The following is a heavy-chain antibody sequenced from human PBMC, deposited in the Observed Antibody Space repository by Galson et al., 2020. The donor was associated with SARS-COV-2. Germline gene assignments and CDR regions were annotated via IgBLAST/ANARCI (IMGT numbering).Heavy chain of an antibody. V-gene: IGHV3-20*01. Sequence: GGSLRLSCAASGFTFDDYGMSWVRQAPGKGLEWVSGINWNGGSTGYADSVKGRFTISRDNAKNSLYLQMNSLRAEDTALYHCAILAVAGPPQTEYFQHWGQGTLVTVSS. CDR1: GFTFDDYG. D-gene: IGHD6-19*01. CDR2: INWNGGST. CDR3: AILAVAGPPQTEYFQH. J-gene: IGHJ1*01.